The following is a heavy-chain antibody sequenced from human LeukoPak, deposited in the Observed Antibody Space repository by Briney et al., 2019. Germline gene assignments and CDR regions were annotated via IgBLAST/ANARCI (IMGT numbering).Heavy chain of an antibody. CDR1: GLTFSDYY. CDR3: AREDSSGSFDP. V-gene: IGHV3-53*01. CDR2: IYSGGST. Sequence: PGGSLRLSCAASGLTFSDYYMSWIRQAPGKGLEWVSVIYSGGSTYYADSVKGRFTISRDNSKNTLYLQMNSLRAEDTAVYYCAREDSSGSFDPWGQGTLVTVSS. D-gene: IGHD3-22*01. J-gene: IGHJ5*02.